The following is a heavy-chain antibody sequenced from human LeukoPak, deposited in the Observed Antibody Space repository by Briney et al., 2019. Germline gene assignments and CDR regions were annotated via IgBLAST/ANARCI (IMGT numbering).Heavy chain of an antibody. V-gene: IGHV1-2*02. J-gene: IGHJ6*03. CDR3: ARERGLFDGPLRGGQNSYYYYYMDV. CDR2: INPNSGGT. Sequence: ASVKVSCKASGYTFTGYYMHWVRQAPGQGLEWMGWINPNSGGTNYAQKFQGRVTMTRDTSISTAYMELSRLRCDDTAVYYCARERGLFDGPLRGGQNSYYYYYMDVWGKGTTVTVSS. D-gene: IGHD3-9*01. CDR1: GYTFTGYY.